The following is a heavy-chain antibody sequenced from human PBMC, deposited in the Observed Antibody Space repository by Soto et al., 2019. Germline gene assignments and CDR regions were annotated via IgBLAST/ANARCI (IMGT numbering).Heavy chain of an antibody. CDR1: GFTFSRYS. D-gene: IGHD2-2*01. V-gene: IGHV3-21*01. Sequence: EVQVVESGGGLVKPGGSLRLSCAASGFTFSRYSVNWVRQAPGKGLEWVSSISSSGNYIYYADSVKGRFTISRDNAKNSLYLQMNSLRDEDTAVYYCARGALCSSTNCFGSGGFDIWGQGTMVTVSS. J-gene: IGHJ3*02. CDR3: ARGALCSSTNCFGSGGFDI. CDR2: ISSSGNYI.